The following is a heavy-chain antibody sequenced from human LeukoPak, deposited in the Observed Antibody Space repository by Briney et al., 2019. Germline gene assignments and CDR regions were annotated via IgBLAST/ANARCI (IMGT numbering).Heavy chain of an antibody. D-gene: IGHD3-10*01. J-gene: IGHJ3*02. V-gene: IGHV3-21*01. Sequence: GGSLRLSCAASGFTFSSYSMNWVRQAPGKGLEWVSSISSSSSYIYYADSVKGRFTISRDNAKTSLYLQVNSLRAEDTAVYYCARSQLWSGELWDDFDIRGQGTMVTVSS. CDR1: GFTFSSYS. CDR2: ISSSSSYI. CDR3: ARSQLWSGELWDDFDI.